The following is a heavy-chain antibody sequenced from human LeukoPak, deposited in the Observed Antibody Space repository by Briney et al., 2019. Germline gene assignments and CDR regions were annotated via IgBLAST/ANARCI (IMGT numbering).Heavy chain of an antibody. CDR3: AKVYATLSYGMDV. V-gene: IGHV3-9*01. CDR2: ISSKTGIT. CDR1: GFNFDAYA. Sequence: GGSLRLSCAASGFNFDAYAMHWVRQAPGRGLEWVSGISSKTGITGYADSVRGRFTISRDDAKNFLYLQMDSLRVEDTALYYCAKVYATLSYGMDVWGQGTTVTVSS. D-gene: IGHD3-10*01. J-gene: IGHJ6*02.